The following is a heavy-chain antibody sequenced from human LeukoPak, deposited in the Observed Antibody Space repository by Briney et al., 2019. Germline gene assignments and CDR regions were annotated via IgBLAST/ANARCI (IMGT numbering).Heavy chain of an antibody. D-gene: IGHD6-13*01. CDR3: ARVAENA. V-gene: IGHV3-48*01. CDR2: ISSSSRTI. Sequence: PGGSLRLSCAASGFTFSSYSMNWVRQAPGKGLEWISYISSSSRTIYYADSVKGRFIISRDNAKNSLYLQMNSLRAEDTAVYYCARVAENAWGQGTLVSVSS. CDR1: GFTFSSYS. J-gene: IGHJ5*02.